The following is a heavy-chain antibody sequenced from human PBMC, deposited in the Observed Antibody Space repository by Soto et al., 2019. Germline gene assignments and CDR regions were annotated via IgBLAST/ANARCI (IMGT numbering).Heavy chain of an antibody. V-gene: IGHV1-18*01. Sequence: QVKLVQSGTEVKKPGAPIKVSCKASGYSFATSGMSWVRQAPGQGLEWMGWISAYNGNTNYDQNLQDRVTMTTDTSTSTAYLEVRNLRSDDTAVYYCARAGQYYDASGYANWGQGTLVTVSS. J-gene: IGHJ4*02. D-gene: IGHD3-22*01. CDR3: ARAGQYYDASGYAN. CDR2: ISAYNGNT. CDR1: GYSFATSG.